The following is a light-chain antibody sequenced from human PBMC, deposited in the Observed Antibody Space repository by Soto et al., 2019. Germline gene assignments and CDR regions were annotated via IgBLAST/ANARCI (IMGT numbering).Light chain of an antibody. Sequence: DIVLTQSPGTLSLSLGERATLSCRASQSVSNSYLAWYQQKPGQAPRLLIYGAASRATGIPDRFSGSGSGTDFTLTISRLEPEDFAVYYCQQYGSSPLTFGGGTKVDIK. J-gene: IGKJ4*01. V-gene: IGKV3-20*01. CDR1: QSVSNSY. CDR2: GAA. CDR3: QQYGSSPLT.